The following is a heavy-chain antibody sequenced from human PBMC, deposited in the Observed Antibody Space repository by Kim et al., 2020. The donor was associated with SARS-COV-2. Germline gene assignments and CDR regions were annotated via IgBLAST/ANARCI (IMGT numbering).Heavy chain of an antibody. D-gene: IGHD6-13*01. V-gene: IGHV3-30*04. CDR1: GFTFSTYA. CDR2: ISYDGSNK. J-gene: IGHJ5*02. Sequence: GGSLRLSCAASGFTFSTYAMHWVRQAPGKGLEWVSVISYDGSNKYYVDSVKGRFTISRDNSKNTLYLQMNSLRAEDAAVYYCARVEPDYMSSSWYSGWFDPWGQGTLVTVSS. CDR3: ARVEPDYMSSSWYSGWFDP.